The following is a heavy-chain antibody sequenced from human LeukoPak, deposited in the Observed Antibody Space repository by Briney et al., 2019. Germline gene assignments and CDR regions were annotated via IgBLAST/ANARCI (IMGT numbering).Heavy chain of an antibody. V-gene: IGHV4-59*12. CDR3: AGESYSGYDY. CDR1: GGSISSYY. Sequence: SETLSLTCTVSGGSISSYYWSWIRQPPGKGLEWIGYIYYSGSTNYNPSLKSRVTISVDTSKNQFSLKLSSVTAADTAVYYCAGESYSGYDYWGQGTLVTVSS. CDR2: IYYSGST. J-gene: IGHJ4*02. D-gene: IGHD5-12*01.